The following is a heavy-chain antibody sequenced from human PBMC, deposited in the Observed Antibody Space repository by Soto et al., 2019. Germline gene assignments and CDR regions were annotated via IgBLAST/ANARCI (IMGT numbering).Heavy chain of an antibody. CDR3: TTHLRHWRSKLVPRLSYYGMDV. CDR2: IKSKTDGGTK. CDR1: GFTFSNAW. D-gene: IGHD3-9*01. V-gene: IGHV3-15*07. Sequence: GGSLRLSCAASGFTFSNAWMNWVRQAPGKGLEWVGRIKSKTDGGTKDYAAPVKGRFTISRDDSKTTLYLKMNSLKTEDTAVYYCTTHLRHWRSKLVPRLSYYGMDVWGQGTTVTVSS. J-gene: IGHJ6*02.